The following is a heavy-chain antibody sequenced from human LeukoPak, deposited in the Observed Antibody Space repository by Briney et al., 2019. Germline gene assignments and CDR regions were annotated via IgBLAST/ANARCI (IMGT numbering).Heavy chain of an antibody. CDR1: GLTFSSYW. Sequence: GGSLRLSCAASGLTFSSYWMSWVRQAPGKGLEWVANIKQDGSEKYYVDSVKGRFTISRDNAKNSLYLQMNSLRAEDTAVYYCATVRGSYFFVDYWGQGTLVTVSS. V-gene: IGHV3-7*01. D-gene: IGHD1-26*01. CDR2: IKQDGSEK. J-gene: IGHJ4*02. CDR3: ATVRGSYFFVDY.